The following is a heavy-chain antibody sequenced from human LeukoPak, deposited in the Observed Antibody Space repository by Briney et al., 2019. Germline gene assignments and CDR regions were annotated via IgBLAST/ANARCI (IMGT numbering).Heavy chain of an antibody. CDR2: ISSSSSYI. D-gene: IGHD6-13*01. Sequence: GGSLRLPCAASGFTFCSYSMNWVRQAPGKGLEWVSSISSSSSYIYYADSVEGRLSISRDNAKNSLYLQMTSLRAEDTAVYYCARARLYSSSWQPEYYYGMDVWGQGTTVTVSS. CDR1: GFTFCSYS. J-gene: IGHJ6*02. CDR3: ARARLYSSSWQPEYYYGMDV. V-gene: IGHV3-21*01.